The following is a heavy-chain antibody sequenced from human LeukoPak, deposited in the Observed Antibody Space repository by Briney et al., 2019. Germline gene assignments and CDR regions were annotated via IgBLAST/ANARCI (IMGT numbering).Heavy chain of an antibody. J-gene: IGHJ5*02. Sequence: SETLSLTCTVSGGSISSGNYYWSWIRQPAGMGLEWIGRIYISGGTEYNPSLKSRVTISIDTSRNQFYLRLSSVTAADTAVYYCARVRRNSGNKYFDPWGQGTRVTVSS. CDR3: ARVRRNSGNKYFDP. D-gene: IGHD5-12*01. V-gene: IGHV4-61*02. CDR1: GGSISSGNYY. CDR2: IYISGGT.